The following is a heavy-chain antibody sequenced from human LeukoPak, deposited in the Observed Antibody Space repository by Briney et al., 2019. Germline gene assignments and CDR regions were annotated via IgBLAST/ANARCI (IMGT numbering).Heavy chain of an antibody. Sequence: PGGSLRLSCAASGFTFSNYAMSWVRQAPGMGLEWVSTISGSGGSILYADSVKGRFTISRDNSDNTLFLQMNSLRAEDTALYYCAKFRQLVLGGVDYWGQGTLVTVSS. CDR1: GFTFSNYA. CDR2: ISGSGGSI. D-gene: IGHD6-13*01. J-gene: IGHJ4*02. CDR3: AKFRQLVLGGVDY. V-gene: IGHV3-23*01.